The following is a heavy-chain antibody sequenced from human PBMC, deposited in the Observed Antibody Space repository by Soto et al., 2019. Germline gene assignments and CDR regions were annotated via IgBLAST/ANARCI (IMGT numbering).Heavy chain of an antibody. J-gene: IGHJ4*02. V-gene: IGHV3-21*01. CDR3: AGAPYYYDSRGYWAY. Sequence: EVQLVESGGGLVKPGGSLRLSCAASGFTFSSYSMNWVRQAPGKGLEWVSSISSSSSYIYYADSVKGRFTISRDNAKNSQYLQMNSLRAEYTAVYYCAGAPYYYDSRGYWAYWGQGTLVTVSS. D-gene: IGHD3-22*01. CDR2: ISSSSSYI. CDR1: GFTFSSYS.